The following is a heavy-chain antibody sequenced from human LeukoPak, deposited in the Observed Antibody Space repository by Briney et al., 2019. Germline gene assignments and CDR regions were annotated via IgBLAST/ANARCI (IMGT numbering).Heavy chain of an antibody. CDR2: IYSSGST. CDR3: ARDQYDVIDY. Sequence: SETLSLTCTVSGGSITSGDYNWSWIRQHPGKGLEWLGNIYSSGSTYYNPSLKSRLTISVDTPKNQFSLKLTSVTAADAAVYYCARDQYDVIDYWGQGTLVTVSS. J-gene: IGHJ4*02. D-gene: IGHD3-16*01. CDR1: GGSITSGDYN. V-gene: IGHV4-31*03.